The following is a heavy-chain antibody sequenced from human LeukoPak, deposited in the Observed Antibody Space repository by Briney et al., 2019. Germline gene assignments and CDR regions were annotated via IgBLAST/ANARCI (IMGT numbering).Heavy chain of an antibody. CDR1: GGTFSSYA. CDR2: ISAYNGNT. CDR3: AREIQDYDILTGFPSRKVYFDY. J-gene: IGHJ4*02. Sequence: ASVKVSCKPSGGTFSSYAISWVRQAPGQGLEWMGWISAYNGNTNYAQNLQGRVTMTTDTSTSTAYMELRSLRSDDAAVYYCAREIQDYDILTGFPSRKVYFDYWGQGTLVTVSS. D-gene: IGHD3-9*01. V-gene: IGHV1-18*01.